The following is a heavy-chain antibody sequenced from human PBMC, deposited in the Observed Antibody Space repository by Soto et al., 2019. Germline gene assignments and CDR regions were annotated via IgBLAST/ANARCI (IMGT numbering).Heavy chain of an antibody. V-gene: IGHV3-23*01. D-gene: IGHD1-26*01. CDR1: GFSFSSFA. Sequence: EVLLLESGGGLVQPGGSLRLSCEASGFSFSSFAMNWVRQAPGKGLEWVSAIGDSGASTYYADSVKGRFTISRDNSRNTPYLQLNSRGAEATAVYSGAKGVELDVWGDGTTFTISS. J-gene: IGHJ6*04. CDR2: IGDSGAST. CDR3: AKGVELDV.